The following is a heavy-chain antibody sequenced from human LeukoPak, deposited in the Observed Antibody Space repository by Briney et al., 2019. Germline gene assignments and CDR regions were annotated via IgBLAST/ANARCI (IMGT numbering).Heavy chain of an antibody. CDR1: GYTLTELS. Sequence: EASVKVSCKASGYTLTELSMHWVRQAPGKGLEWMGGFDPEDGETIYAQKFQGRVTMTEDTSTDTAYMELSSLRSEDTAVYYCATGIRGYYDSSGYSFWGQGTLVTVSS. CDR2: FDPEDGET. V-gene: IGHV1-24*01. D-gene: IGHD3-22*01. CDR3: ATGIRGYYDSSGYSF. J-gene: IGHJ4*02.